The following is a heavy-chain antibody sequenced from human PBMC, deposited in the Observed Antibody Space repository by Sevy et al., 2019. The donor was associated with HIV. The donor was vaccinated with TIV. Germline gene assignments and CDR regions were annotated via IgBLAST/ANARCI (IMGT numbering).Heavy chain of an antibody. CDR2: IYTSGST. CDR1: GGSISSYY. J-gene: IGHJ5*02. Sequence: SETLSLTCTVSGGSISSYYWSWIRQPAGKGLEWIGRIYTSGSTNYNPSLKSRVTMSVDMSKNQFSLKLSSVTAADTAVYYCARGHYYDSSGYLGWFDPWGQGTLVTVSS. V-gene: IGHV4-4*07. CDR3: ARGHYYDSSGYLGWFDP. D-gene: IGHD3-22*01.